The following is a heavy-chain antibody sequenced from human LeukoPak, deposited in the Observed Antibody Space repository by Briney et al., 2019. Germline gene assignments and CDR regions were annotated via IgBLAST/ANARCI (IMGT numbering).Heavy chain of an antibody. CDR1: GGSISSSNW. CDR3: ARDGEYSSYYYYGMDV. CDR2: IYHSGST. Sequence: KPSETLSLTCAVSGGSISSSNWWSWVRQPPGKGLEWIGEIYHSGSTNYNPSLKSRVTISVDKSKNQFSLKLSSVTAADTAVYYCARDGEYSSYYYYGMDVWGQGTTVTVSS. V-gene: IGHV4-4*02. J-gene: IGHJ6*02. D-gene: IGHD4-11*01.